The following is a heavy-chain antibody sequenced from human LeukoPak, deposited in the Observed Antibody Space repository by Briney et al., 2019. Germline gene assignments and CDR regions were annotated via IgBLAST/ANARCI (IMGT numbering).Heavy chain of an antibody. CDR1: GFTFSSYS. CDR2: ISSSSSYI. CDR3: AREEWELQTSRSNWFDP. V-gene: IGHV3-21*01. J-gene: IGHJ5*02. D-gene: IGHD1-26*01. Sequence: GGSLRLSCAASGFTFSSYSMNWVRQAPGKGLEWVSSISSSSSYIYYADSVKGRFTISRDNAKNSLYLQMNSLRAEDTAVYYCAREEWELQTSRSNWFDPWGQGTLVTVSS.